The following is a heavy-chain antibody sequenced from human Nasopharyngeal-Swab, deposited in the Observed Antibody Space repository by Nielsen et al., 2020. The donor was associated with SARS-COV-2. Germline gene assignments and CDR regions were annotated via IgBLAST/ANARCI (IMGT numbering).Heavy chain of an antibody. Sequence: GESLKISCAASGFTVSSNYMSWVRQAPGKGLEWVSVIYSGGSTYSADSVKGRFTISRDNSKNTLYLQMNSLRAEDTAVYYCARGDSGYDFYYYGMDVWGQGTTVTVSS. CDR3: ARGDSGYDFYYYGMDV. CDR2: IYSGGST. D-gene: IGHD5-12*01. CDR1: GFTVSSNY. J-gene: IGHJ6*02. V-gene: IGHV3-53*01.